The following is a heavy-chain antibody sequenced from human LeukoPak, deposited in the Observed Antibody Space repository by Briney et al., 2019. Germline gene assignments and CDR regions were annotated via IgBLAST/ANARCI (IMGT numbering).Heavy chain of an antibody. D-gene: IGHD1-26*01. CDR1: GGSISSSSYY. V-gene: IGHV4-39*07. CDR2: TYYSGST. CDR3: ARDGWELLSYWFDP. Sequence: SETLSLTCTVSGGSISSSSYYWGWIRQPPGKGLEWIGSTYYSGSTYYNPSPKSRVTISVDTSKNQFSLKLSSVTAADTAVYYCARDGWELLSYWFDPWGQGTLVTVSS. J-gene: IGHJ5*02.